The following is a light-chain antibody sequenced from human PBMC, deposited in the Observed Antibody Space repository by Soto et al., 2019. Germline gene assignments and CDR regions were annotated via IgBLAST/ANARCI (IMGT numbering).Light chain of an antibody. CDR3: HQRKSWPRT. CDR1: QSVSVNS. CDR2: DTS. Sequence: EIVLTQSPGTLSLSPVERATLSFMASQSVSVNSLAWYQQKGGQAPRLLIYDTSNRATGIPARFSGSGSGTDFTLTISSLEPQDFAVYYCHQRKSWPRTFGQGTKVDIK. V-gene: IGKV3-11*01. J-gene: IGKJ1*01.